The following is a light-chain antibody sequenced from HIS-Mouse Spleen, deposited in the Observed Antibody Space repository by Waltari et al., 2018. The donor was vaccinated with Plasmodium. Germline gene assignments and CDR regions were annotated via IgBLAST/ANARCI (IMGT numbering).Light chain of an antibody. CDR2: VVS. CDR3: SSYTSSSTLV. Sequence: QSALTQPASVSGSPGQSITISCTGTSSDVGGYNYVSWYQQHPGKAPKLMLYVVSNRPAGVSNRFSGSKSGNTASRTISGLQAEDEADYYCSSYTSSSTLVFGGGTKLTVL. J-gene: IGLJ2*01. CDR1: SSDVGGYNY. V-gene: IGLV2-14*03.